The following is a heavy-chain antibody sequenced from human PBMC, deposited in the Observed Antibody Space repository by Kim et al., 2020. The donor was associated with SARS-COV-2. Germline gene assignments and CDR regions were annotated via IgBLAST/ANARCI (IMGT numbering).Heavy chain of an antibody. CDR1: GFTFSSSW. Sequence: GGSLRLSCSASGFTFSSSWMTWVRQAPGKGLEWVGNINRDGSGQNYVDSLRGRFTISRDNTRNSLYLQMERLRAEDTAVYYCTTKNYWGQGTLVTVSS. J-gene: IGHJ4*02. CDR2: INRDGSGQ. V-gene: IGHV3-7*01. CDR3: TTKNY.